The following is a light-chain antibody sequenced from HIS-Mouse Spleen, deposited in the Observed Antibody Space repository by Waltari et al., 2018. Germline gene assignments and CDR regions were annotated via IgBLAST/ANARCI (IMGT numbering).Light chain of an antibody. J-gene: IGLJ2*01. CDR2: EDS. Sequence: SYDLTQPPSVSVSPGQTARITCSGDALPKKYAYWYQQKSGQDPVLVIYEDSKRPSGIHERFSGSSSGTMATLTISGAQVEDEADYYCYSTDSSGNHRVFGGGTKLTVL. CDR1: ALPKKY. V-gene: IGLV3-10*01. CDR3: YSTDSSGNHRV.